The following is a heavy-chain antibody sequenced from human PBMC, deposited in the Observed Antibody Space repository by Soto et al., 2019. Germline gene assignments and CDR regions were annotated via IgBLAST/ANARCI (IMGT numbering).Heavy chain of an antibody. Sequence: SVKVSCKASGGTFSSYTISWVRQAPGQGLEWMGRIIPILGIANYAQKFQGRVTITADKSTSTAYMELSSLRSEDTAVYYCARWGGIAVAGQAFDIWGQGAMVTVSS. CDR2: IIPILGIA. J-gene: IGHJ3*02. V-gene: IGHV1-69*02. D-gene: IGHD6-19*01. CDR1: GGTFSSYT. CDR3: ARWGGIAVAGQAFDI.